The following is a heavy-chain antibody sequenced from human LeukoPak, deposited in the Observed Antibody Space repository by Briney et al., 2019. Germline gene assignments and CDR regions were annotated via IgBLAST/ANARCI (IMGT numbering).Heavy chain of an antibody. CDR1: GFTFSDYY. V-gene: IGHV3-11*01. CDR3: ARRLSVAAAGLRGGSFWFDP. CDR2: ISSSGSTI. Sequence: PGGSLRLSCAASGFTFSDYYMSWIRQAPWKGLEWVSYISSSGSTIYYADSVKGRFTISRDNAKNSLYLQMNSLRAEDTAVYYCARRLSVAAAGLRGGSFWFDPWGQGTLVTVSS. J-gene: IGHJ5*02. D-gene: IGHD6-13*01.